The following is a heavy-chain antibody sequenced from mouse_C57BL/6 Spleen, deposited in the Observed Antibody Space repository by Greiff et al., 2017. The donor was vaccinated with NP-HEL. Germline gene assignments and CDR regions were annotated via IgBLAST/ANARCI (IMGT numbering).Heavy chain of an antibody. V-gene: IGHV1-76*01. CDR3: SRGYDGSSYWYFDV. Sequence: VQLQQSGAELVRPGASLSLSCKASGYTFTDYYINWVKQRPGQGLEWIARIYPGSGDTYYNENFKGKATLTAEKSSSTAYMQLSSLTAEASAVYYCSRGYDGSSYWYFDVWGPGTTVTVSS. CDR2: IYPGSGDT. CDR1: GYTFTDYY. D-gene: IGHD1-1*01. J-gene: IGHJ1*01.